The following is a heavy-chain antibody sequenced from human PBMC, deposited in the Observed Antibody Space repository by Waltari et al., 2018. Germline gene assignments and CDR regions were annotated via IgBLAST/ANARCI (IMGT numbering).Heavy chain of an antibody. CDR1: GGSITTYY. Sequence: QVQLQESGPGLVKPSETLSLTCTVSGGSITTYYWTWIGQPPGRGLEWIGYMFYNGSPNYNPSLKSRVTISIDTSKNQVSLNLSSVTAADTAIYYCARDTIAVGYFDLWGQGTLVTVSS. V-gene: IGHV4-59*01. CDR3: ARDTIAVGYFDL. D-gene: IGHD6-19*01. J-gene: IGHJ4*02. CDR2: MFYNGSP.